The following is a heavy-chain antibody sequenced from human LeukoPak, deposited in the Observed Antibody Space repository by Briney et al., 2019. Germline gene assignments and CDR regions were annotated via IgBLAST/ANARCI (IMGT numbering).Heavy chain of an antibody. CDR2: IIPIFGTA. CDR1: GGTFSSYA. CDR3: AREAHYYDSSGSFDY. J-gene: IGHJ4*02. D-gene: IGHD3-22*01. Sequence: SVKVSCKASGGTFSSYAISWVRQAPGQGLEWMGGIIPIFGTANYAQKFQGRVTITADKSTSTAYMELSSLRSEDTAVYYCAREAHYYDSSGSFDYWGQGTLVTVSS. V-gene: IGHV1-69*06.